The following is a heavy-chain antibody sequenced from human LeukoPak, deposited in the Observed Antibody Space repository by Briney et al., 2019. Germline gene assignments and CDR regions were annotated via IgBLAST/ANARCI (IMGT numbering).Heavy chain of an antibody. Sequence: GASVKVSSKASGYTFTGYYMHWVRQGPGQGLEWMGWINPNVGGTNYAQKFQGRVTMTRDTSISTANLELSRLRSDDTAVYCCAGGYRYYYDRSGWGAFDIWGQGTMVSVS. CDR3: AGGYRYYYDRSGWGAFDI. D-gene: IGHD3-22*01. J-gene: IGHJ3*02. CDR2: INPNVGGT. V-gene: IGHV1-2*02. CDR1: GYTFTGYY.